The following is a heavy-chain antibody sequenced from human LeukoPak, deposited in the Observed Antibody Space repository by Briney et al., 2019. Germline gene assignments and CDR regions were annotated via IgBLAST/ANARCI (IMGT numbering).Heavy chain of an antibody. CDR2: IGTAGDT. D-gene: IGHD6-13*01. CDR3: ARVPGIAAAGIGYYYYGMDV. CDR1: GFTFSSYD. V-gene: IGHV3-13*01. Sequence: GGSLRLSCAASGFTFSSYDMHWVRQATGKGLEWVSAIGTAGDTYYPGSVKGRLTISRENAKNSLYLQMNSLRAGDTAVYYCARVPGIAAAGIGYYYYGMDVWGQGTTVTVSS. J-gene: IGHJ6*02.